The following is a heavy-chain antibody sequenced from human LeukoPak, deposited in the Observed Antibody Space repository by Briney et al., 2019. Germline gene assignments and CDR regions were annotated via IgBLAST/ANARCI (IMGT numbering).Heavy chain of an antibody. J-gene: IGHJ6*03. CDR2: INHSGST. V-gene: IGHV4-39*07. CDR1: GGSISSGSYY. CDR3: ARGVGPRYCSGGSCRRYYMDV. D-gene: IGHD2-15*01. Sequence: SETLSLTCTVSGGSISSGSYYWSWIRQPPGKGLEWIGEINHSGSTNYNPSLKSRVTISVDTSKNQFSLKLSSVTAADTAVYYCARGVGPRYCSGGSCRRYYMDVWGKGTTVTVSS.